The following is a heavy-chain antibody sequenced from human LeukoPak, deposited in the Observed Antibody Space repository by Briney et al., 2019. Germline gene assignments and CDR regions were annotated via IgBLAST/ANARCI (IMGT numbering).Heavy chain of an antibody. CDR3: AKGRYSCGLLDAFDI. D-gene: IGHD5-18*01. CDR2: ISYDGSNK. CDR1: GFTFSSYG. V-gene: IGHV3-30*18. J-gene: IGHJ3*02. Sequence: GGSLRLSCAASGFTFSSYGMHWVRQAPGKGLEWVAVISYDGSNKYYADSVKGRFTISRDNSKNTLYLQMNSLRAEDTAVYYCAKGRYSCGLLDAFDIWGQGTMVTVSS.